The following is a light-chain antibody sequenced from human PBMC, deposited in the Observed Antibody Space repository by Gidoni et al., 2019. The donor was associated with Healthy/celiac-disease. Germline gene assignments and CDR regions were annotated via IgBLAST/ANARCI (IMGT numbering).Light chain of an antibody. CDR2: GAS. V-gene: IGKV3-20*01. CDR3: QQYGSSGWT. Sequence: EIVLTQSPGTLSLSPGERATLSCRASQSVSSSYLAWYQQKPGQAPRLLIYGASSRATGIPDFTLTISRLEPEDFAVYYCQQYGSSGWTFGQGTKVEIK. J-gene: IGKJ1*01. CDR1: QSVSSSY.